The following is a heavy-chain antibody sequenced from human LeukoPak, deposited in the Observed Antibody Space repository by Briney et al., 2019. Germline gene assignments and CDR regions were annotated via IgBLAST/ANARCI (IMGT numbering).Heavy chain of an antibody. CDR2: ITYDGSNT. CDR3: AGSSSTARSYFDY. J-gene: IGHJ4*02. CDR1: GFAFSSST. D-gene: IGHD5-18*01. Sequence: PGGSLRLSCATSGFAFSSSTMRWVRQAPGKGLEGVAFITYDGSNTYYRDSVEGRFTISRDDSKKTVYLQINRLRAEDTAVYYCAGSSSTARSYFDYWGQGILVTVSS. V-gene: IGHV3-30*04.